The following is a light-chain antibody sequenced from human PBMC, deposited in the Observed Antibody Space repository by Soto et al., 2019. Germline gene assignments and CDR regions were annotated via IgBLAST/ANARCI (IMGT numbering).Light chain of an antibody. CDR1: QSVSTY. V-gene: IGKV3-11*01. CDR3: QQRSNWPPIT. Sequence: EIVLTQSPATLSLSPGERATLSCRASQSVSTYLAWYQQKPGQAPRLLIYDASNRAAGVPVRFSGSGSGTDFTPTISSVEPDDFAVYYCQQRSNWPPITFGQGTRLDIK. J-gene: IGKJ5*01. CDR2: DAS.